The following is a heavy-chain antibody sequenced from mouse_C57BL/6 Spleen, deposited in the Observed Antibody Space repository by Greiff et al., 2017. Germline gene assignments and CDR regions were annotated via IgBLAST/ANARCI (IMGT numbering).Heavy chain of an antibody. V-gene: IGHV3-6*01. CDR2: ISYDGSN. CDR1: GYSITSGYY. CDR3: ASLLRYPYWYFDV. D-gene: IGHD1-1*01. J-gene: IGHJ1*03. Sequence: EVQLQQSGPGLVKPSQSLSLTCSVTGYSITSGYYWNWIRQFPGNKLEWMGYISYDGSNNYNPSLKNRISITRDTSKNQFFLKLNSVTTEDTATYYCASLLRYPYWYFDVWGTGTTVTVSS.